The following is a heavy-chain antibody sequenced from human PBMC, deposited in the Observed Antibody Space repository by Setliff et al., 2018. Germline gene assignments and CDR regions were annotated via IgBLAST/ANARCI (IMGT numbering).Heavy chain of an antibody. D-gene: IGHD3-10*01. V-gene: IGHV4-39*07. CDR2: IYYIGNT. CDR1: GGSISGSGHY. Sequence: SETLSLTCTVSGGSISGSGHYWGWIRQPPGKGLEWIGSIYYIGNTYYNPSLQSRVTISVDTSTNQFSLKLSSVTAADTAVYYCARDYYGSGSPNTNGFDPWGQGTLVTVSS. CDR3: ARDYYGSGSPNTNGFDP. J-gene: IGHJ5*02.